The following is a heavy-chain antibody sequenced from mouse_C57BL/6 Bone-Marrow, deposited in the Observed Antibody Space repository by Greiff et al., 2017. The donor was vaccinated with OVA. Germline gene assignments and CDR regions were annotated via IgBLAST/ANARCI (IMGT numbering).Heavy chain of an antibody. D-gene: IGHD1-1*01. J-gene: IGHJ2*01. CDR2: INPNYGTT. CDR3: ARLMYYGSSYNFDY. Sequence: EVQLQESGPELVKPGASVKISCKASGYSFTDYNMNWVKQSNGKSLEWIGVINPNYGTTSYNQKFKGKATLTVDQSSSTAYMQLNSLTSEDSAVYYCARLMYYGSSYNFDYWGQGTTLTVSS. CDR1: GYSFTDYN. V-gene: IGHV1-39*01.